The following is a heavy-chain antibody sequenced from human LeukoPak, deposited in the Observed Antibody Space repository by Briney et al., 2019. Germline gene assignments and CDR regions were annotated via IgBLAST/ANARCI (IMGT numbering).Heavy chain of an antibody. V-gene: IGHV3-30*04. CDR3: ARGLGDILTGYSRLTYYFDY. CDR1: GFTSSSYA. J-gene: IGHJ4*02. D-gene: IGHD3-9*01. CDR2: ISYDGSNK. Sequence: GRSLRLSCAASGFTSSSYAMHWVRQAPGKGLEWVAVISYDGSNKYYADSVKGRFTISRDNSKNTLYLQMNSLRAEDTAVYYCARGLGDILTGYSRLTYYFDYWGQGTLVTVSS.